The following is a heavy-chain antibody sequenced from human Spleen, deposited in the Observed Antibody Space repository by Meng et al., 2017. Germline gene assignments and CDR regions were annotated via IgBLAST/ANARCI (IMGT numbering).Heavy chain of an antibody. CDR1: GFTFSSYA. D-gene: IGHD4-11*01. V-gene: IGHV3-23*01. Sequence: GESLKISCAASGFTFSSYAMSWVRQAPGKGLEWVSAISGSAGSTYYADSVKGRFTISRDNSKNTLYLQMNSLRAEDTAVYYCAREVGPGKYSPFDYWGQGTLVTVSS. J-gene: IGHJ4*02. CDR2: ISGSAGST. CDR3: AREVGPGKYSPFDY.